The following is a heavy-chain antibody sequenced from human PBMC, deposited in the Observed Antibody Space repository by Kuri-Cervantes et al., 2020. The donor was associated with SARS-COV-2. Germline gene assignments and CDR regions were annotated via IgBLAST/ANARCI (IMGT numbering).Heavy chain of an antibody. D-gene: IGHD3-22*01. V-gene: IGHV4-38-2*02. CDR3: ARDGVGIVVVSHFDY. J-gene: IGHJ4*02. Sequence: LRLSCAVSGYSISGGYYWGWIRQPPGKGLEWIGSIYHSGSTYYNPSLKSRVTISVDTSKNQFSLKLSSVTAADTAVYYCARDGVGIVVVSHFDYWGQGTLVTVSS. CDR2: IYHSGST. CDR1: GYSISGGYY.